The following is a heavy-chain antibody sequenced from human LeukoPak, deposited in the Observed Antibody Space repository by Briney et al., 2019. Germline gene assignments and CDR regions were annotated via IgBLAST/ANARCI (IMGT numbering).Heavy chain of an antibody. J-gene: IGHJ3*02. CDR2: IWYDGSNK. CDR3: ARSPIRWFGELVGLNAFDI. Sequence: GGSLRLSCAASGFTFSSYGMHWVRQAPGKGLEWVAVIWYDGSNKYYADSVKGRFTISRDNSKNTLYLQMNSLRAEDTAVYYCARSPIRWFGELVGLNAFDIWGRGTMVPVSS. D-gene: IGHD3-10*01. CDR1: GFTFSSYG. V-gene: IGHV3-33*01.